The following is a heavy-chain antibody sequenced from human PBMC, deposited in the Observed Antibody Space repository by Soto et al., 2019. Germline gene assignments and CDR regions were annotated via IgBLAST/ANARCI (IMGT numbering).Heavy chain of an antibody. CDR3: AKVSGIQYYYYGMDV. Sequence: GESLKISCAASGFTFSSYAMSWVRQAPGKGLEWVSAISGSGGSTYYADSVKGRFTISRDNSKNTLYLQMNSLRAEDTAVYYCAKVSGIQYYYYGMDVWGQGTTVTVSS. CDR1: GFTFSSYA. J-gene: IGHJ6*02. CDR2: ISGSGGST. V-gene: IGHV3-23*01. D-gene: IGHD3-10*01.